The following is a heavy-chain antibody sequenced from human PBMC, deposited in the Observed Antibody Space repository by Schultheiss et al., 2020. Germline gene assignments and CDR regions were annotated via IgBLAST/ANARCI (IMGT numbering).Heavy chain of an antibody. V-gene: IGHV3-30*03. CDR2: ISYDGSNK. D-gene: IGHD4-17*01. Sequence: GGSLRLSCAASGFTFSSYGMHWVRQAPGKGLEWVAVISYDGSNKYYADSVKGRFAISRDDSRNTLYLQMNSLRAEDTAVYYCARGNPNDYGDYSAFDYWGQGTLVTVSS. CDR1: GFTFSSYG. J-gene: IGHJ4*02. CDR3: ARGNPNDYGDYSAFDY.